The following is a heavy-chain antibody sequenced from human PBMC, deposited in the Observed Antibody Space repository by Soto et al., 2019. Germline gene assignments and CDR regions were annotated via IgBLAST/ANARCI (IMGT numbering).Heavy chain of an antibody. CDR1: GFTFGDYA. D-gene: IGHD2-8*01. CDR3: ARGIHNNYGVTPAY. Sequence: GGSLRLSCTASGFTFGDYAMSWFRQAPGRGLEWVSYISGSSSDTRYADSVKGRFTISRDNAKNSLYLQMNSLRAEDSAVYYCARGIHNNYGVTPAYWGQGTLVTVSS. CDR2: ISGSSSDT. J-gene: IGHJ4*02. V-gene: IGHV3-11*05.